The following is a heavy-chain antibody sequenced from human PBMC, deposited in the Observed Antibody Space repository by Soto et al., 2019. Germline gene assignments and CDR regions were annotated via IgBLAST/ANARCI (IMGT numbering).Heavy chain of an antibody. CDR3: AKGGYSGYEYAFDI. CDR2: ISGDGGST. CDR1: GFTFDDYA. D-gene: IGHD5-12*01. J-gene: IGHJ3*02. V-gene: IGHV3-43*02. Sequence: GGSLRLSCAASGFTFDDYAMHWVRQAPGKGLEWVSLISGDGGSTYYADSVKGRFTISGDNSKNSLYLQMNSLRTEDTALYYCAKGGYSGYEYAFDIWGQGTMVTVSS.